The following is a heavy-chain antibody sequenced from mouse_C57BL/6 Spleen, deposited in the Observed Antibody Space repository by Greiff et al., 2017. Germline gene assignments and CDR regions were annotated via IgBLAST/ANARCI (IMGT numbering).Heavy chain of an antibody. Sequence: VQLQQSGPELVKPGASVKLSCKASGYTFTSYDINWVKQRPGQGLEWIGWIYPRDGSTKYNEKFKGKATLTVDTSSSTAYMELHSLTSEDSAVYFCARRITTVVAHFDYWGQGTTLTVSS. J-gene: IGHJ2*01. D-gene: IGHD1-1*01. V-gene: IGHV1-85*01. CDR2: IYPRDGST. CDR1: GYTFTSYD. CDR3: ARRITTVVAHFDY.